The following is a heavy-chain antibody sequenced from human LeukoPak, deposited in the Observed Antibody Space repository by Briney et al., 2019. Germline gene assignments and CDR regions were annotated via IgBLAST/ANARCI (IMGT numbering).Heavy chain of an antibody. Sequence: GGSLRLSCAASGFTFSSYGMHWVRQAPGKGLEWVAVIWYDGSNKYYADSVKGRFTISRDNSKNTLYLQMNSLRAEDTAVYYCARGSDILTGYPNGGRAFDIWGQGTMVTVSS. J-gene: IGHJ3*02. CDR1: GFTFSSYG. V-gene: IGHV3-33*01. D-gene: IGHD3-9*01. CDR2: IWYDGSNK. CDR3: ARGSDILTGYPNGGRAFDI.